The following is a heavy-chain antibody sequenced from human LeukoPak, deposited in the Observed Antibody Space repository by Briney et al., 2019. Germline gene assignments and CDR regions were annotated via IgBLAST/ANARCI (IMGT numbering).Heavy chain of an antibody. CDR1: GFTFSSYA. Sequence: GGSLRLSCAASGFTFSSYAMSWVREAPGKGLEWVSAISGSGGSTYYADSVRGGFTISRDNSKNTRYLQMNSLRAEDTAVYYCAKDAPAYTYYDLCSCYYAPNYYYYMDVWGKGTTVTVSS. CDR2: ISGSGGST. J-gene: IGHJ6*03. CDR3: AKDAPAYTYYDLCSCYYAPNYYYYMDV. V-gene: IGHV3-23*01. D-gene: IGHD3-3*01.